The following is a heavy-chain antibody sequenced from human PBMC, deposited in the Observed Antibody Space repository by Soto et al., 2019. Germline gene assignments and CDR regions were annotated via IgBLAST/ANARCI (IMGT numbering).Heavy chain of an antibody. CDR1: GGSISSYY. CDR2: IYYSGST. Sequence: SETLSLTCTVSGGSISSYYWSWIRQPPGKGLEWIGYIYYSGSTNYNPSLKSRDTISVDTSKNQFSLKLSSVTAGDTAVFYFGGGVMFTRWPGQRVHDVFDIWGQGTMVTVSS. D-gene: IGHD3-16*01. J-gene: IGHJ3*02. CDR3: GGGVMFTRWPGQRVHDVFDI. V-gene: IGHV4-59*01.